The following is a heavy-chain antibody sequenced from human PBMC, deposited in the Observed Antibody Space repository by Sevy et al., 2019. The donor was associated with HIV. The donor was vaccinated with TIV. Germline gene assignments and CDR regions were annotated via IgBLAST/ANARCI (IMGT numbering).Heavy chain of an antibody. CDR2: INESGIT. CDR1: DESFSGYY. D-gene: IGHD2-2*01. Sequence: SETLSLTCAVHDESFSGYYWNWIRQLPGKGLEWIGEINESGITNYNPSLKSRVTISVDTSKKEFYLKLNSVTAADTAVYFCARSPPVVVVPGAPSWFDPWGQGTLVTVSS. V-gene: IGHV4-34*01. J-gene: IGHJ5*02. CDR3: ARSPPVVVVPGAPSWFDP.